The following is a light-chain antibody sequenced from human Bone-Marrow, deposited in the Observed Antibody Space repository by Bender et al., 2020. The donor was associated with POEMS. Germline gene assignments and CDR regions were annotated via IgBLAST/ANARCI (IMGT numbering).Light chain of an antibody. J-gene: IGLJ2*01. Sequence: QSVLSQPPSVSATPGQRVTISCSGSISNVGNNYVCWYQQLPGTAPKLLIYNNFQRPSGVVERFSASKSGTSASLAIDGLRSEDEAEYHCATWDDTLSGLVFGGGTKLTVL. CDR2: NNF. CDR3: ATWDDTLSGLV. CDR1: ISNVGNNY. V-gene: IGLV1-47*02.